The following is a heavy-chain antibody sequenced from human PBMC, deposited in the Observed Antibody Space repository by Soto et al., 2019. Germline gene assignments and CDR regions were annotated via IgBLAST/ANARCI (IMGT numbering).Heavy chain of an antibody. V-gene: IGHV3-23*01. CDR3: ARRGPGTYFDY. Sequence: EVQLLDSGGGLVQPGGSLRLSCAASGFTFSSYAMNWVRQAPGKGLEWVPVISGGGDSTYYADSVKGRFTISRDNSKNTLDLQMNSLRTEDTAVYYCARRGPGTYFDYWGQGTLVTVSS. CDR2: ISGGGDST. J-gene: IGHJ4*02. CDR1: GFTFSSYA. D-gene: IGHD6-13*01.